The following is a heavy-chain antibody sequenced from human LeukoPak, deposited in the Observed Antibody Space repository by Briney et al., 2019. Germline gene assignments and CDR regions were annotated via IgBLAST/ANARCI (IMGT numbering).Heavy chain of an antibody. Sequence: SETLSLTCTVSGGSISSYYWSWIRQPPGKGLEWIGEINHSGSTNYNPSLKSRVTISVDTSKNQFSLKLSSVTAADTAVYYCARPLRIAAAGTFGYWGQGTLVTVSS. V-gene: IGHV4-34*01. CDR3: ARPLRIAAAGTFGY. CDR1: GGSISSYY. CDR2: INHSGST. J-gene: IGHJ4*02. D-gene: IGHD6-13*01.